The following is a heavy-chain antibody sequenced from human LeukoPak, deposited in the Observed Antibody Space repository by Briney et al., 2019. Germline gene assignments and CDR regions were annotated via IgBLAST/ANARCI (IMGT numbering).Heavy chain of an antibody. V-gene: IGHV4-38-2*02. D-gene: IGHD2-2*01. CDR2: IYHSGST. Sequence: SETLSLTCTVSGYSISSGYYWGWIRQPPGKGLEWIGSIYHSGSTYYNPSLKSRVTISVDTSKNQFSLKLSSVTAADTAVYYCALEADCSSTSCYLEYWGQGTLVTVSS. J-gene: IGHJ4*02. CDR1: GYSISSGYY. CDR3: ALEADCSSTSCYLEY.